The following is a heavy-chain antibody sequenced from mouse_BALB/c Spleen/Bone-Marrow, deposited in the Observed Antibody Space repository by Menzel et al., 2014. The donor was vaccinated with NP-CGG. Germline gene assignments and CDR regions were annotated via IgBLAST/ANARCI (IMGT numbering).Heavy chain of an antibody. CDR3: ARDGNFAMDY. Sequence: VQLKESGGGLVKPGGSLKHSCAVSGFTFSDYYMYWVRQNPEKRLEWVATINDGGSYTYYPDSVKGRFTISRDNAKNNLYLQMSSLKSEDTAMYYCARDGNFAMDYWGQGTSVTVSS. J-gene: IGHJ4*01. CDR1: GFTFSDYY. V-gene: IGHV5-4*02. D-gene: IGHD2-1*01. CDR2: INDGGSYT.